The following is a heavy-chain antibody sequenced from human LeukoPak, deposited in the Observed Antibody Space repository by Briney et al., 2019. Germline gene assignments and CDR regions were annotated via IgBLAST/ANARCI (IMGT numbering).Heavy chain of an antibody. J-gene: IGHJ4*02. CDR3: ARDVAVAGTLDY. CDR1: GYTFTGYY. CDR2: INPSGGST. V-gene: IGHV1-46*01. Sequence: ASVKVSCKASGYTFTGYYMHWVRQAPGQGLEWMGIINPSGGSTSYAQKFQGRVTMTRDTSTSTVYMELSSLRSEDTAVYYCARDVAVAGTLDYWGQGTLVAVSS. D-gene: IGHD6-19*01.